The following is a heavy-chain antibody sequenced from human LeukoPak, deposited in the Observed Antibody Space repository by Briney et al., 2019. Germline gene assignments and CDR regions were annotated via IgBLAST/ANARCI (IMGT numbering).Heavy chain of an antibody. CDR3: TTIRPDY. CDR1: GFTFSSYG. J-gene: IGHJ4*02. CDR2: IKSDDSST. V-gene: IGHV3-74*01. Sequence: GGSLRLSCAASGFTFSSYGMHWVRQAPGKGLEWVSRIKSDDSSTDYADSVKGRFTISRDNAKNTLYLQMNSLRAEDTAVYYCTTIRPDYWGQGTLVTVSS. D-gene: IGHD5-12*01.